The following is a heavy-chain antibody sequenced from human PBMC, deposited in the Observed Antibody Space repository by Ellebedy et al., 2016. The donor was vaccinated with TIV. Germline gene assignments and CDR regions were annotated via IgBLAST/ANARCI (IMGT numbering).Heavy chain of an antibody. CDR1: GGSISSYY. Sequence: MPSETLSLTCTVSGGSISSYYWSCIRQPPGKGLEWIGYISYSGSTNYNPSLKTRVTISVDTSKNQFSLKLSSVTAADTAVYYCARHKRQRMDYWGQGTLVTVSS. CDR2: ISYSGST. J-gene: IGHJ4*02. CDR3: ARHKRQRMDY. V-gene: IGHV4-59*08.